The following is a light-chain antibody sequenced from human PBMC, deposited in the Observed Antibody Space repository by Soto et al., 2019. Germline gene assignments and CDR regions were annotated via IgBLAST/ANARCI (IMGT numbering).Light chain of an antibody. CDR2: GAS. CDR1: QDIRNE. V-gene: IGKV1-6*01. Sequence: AIQMTQSPASLSASVGDRVAITCRASQDIRNELGWYQQKPGKAPELLIYGASNLQSGIPSGFSGSGSGTDFTLTISSLQPEDSATYYCLQDHSFPYTFGQGTKLEIK. J-gene: IGKJ2*01. CDR3: LQDHSFPYT.